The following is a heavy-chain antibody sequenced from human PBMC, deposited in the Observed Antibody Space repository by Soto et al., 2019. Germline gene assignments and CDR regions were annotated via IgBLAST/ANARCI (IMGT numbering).Heavy chain of an antibody. J-gene: IGHJ6*02. V-gene: IGHV3-23*01. CDR3: AKFEGALHHNYHMDV. CDR2: VYGGGNGA. D-gene: IGHD1-1*01. Sequence: EMQLLESGGGLVQPGGSLRLSCAASGFTFSNFAMSWVRQAPGKGLEWVSGVYGGGNGALYADSVTGRFIISRDNSKNTLYLHRNRLRAGDTAVYYCAKFEGALHHNYHMDVWGQGTTVTVSS. CDR1: GFTFSNFA.